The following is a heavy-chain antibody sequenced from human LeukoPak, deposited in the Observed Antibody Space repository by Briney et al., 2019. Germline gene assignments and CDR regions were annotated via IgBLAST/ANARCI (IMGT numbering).Heavy chain of an antibody. CDR3: AKGYGDYLY. V-gene: IGHV3-23*01. Sequence: GGSLRLSCAASGFTFFSSAMSWVRQAPGKGLEWVSTISGSGEGTHYADSVKGRFTISRDSSKNTLYLQMNGLRAEDTAIYYCAKGYGDYLYWGQGTLVTVSS. J-gene: IGHJ4*02. CDR1: GFTFFSSA. CDR2: ISGSGEGT. D-gene: IGHD5-12*01.